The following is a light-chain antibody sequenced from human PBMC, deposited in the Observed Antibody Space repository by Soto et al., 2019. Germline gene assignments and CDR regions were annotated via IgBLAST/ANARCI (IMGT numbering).Light chain of an antibody. CDR2: GSS. Sequence: EIVLTQSPGTLSLSPGERATLSCRASQSVNSNFLAWYQQKPGQAPRLLVYGSSTRAAGVPDRFSGSRSGTDFTLTISRLESEDFAVYYCQQYGRSPLLYTFGQGTKLGVK. V-gene: IGKV3-20*01. J-gene: IGKJ2*01. CDR3: QQYGRSPLLYT. CDR1: QSVNSNF.